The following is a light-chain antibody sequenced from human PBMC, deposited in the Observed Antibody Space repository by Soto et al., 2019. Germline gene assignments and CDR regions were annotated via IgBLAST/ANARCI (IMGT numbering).Light chain of an antibody. CDR3: QQSYSLPFS. CDR2: AAS. CDR1: QNISSY. J-gene: IGKJ3*01. Sequence: IQMTQSPASLSACVGDSVTITCRAGQNISSYLNWYQLKPGKAPKLLIYAASSLQSGVPSRFSGSGSGTEFTLTVSSLQPDDFATYYCQQSYSLPFSFGPGTKVDIE. V-gene: IGKV1-39*01.